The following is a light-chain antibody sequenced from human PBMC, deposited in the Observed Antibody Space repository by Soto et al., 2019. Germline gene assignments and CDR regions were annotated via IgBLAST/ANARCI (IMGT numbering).Light chain of an antibody. CDR2: EVN. Sequence: LTQPASVSGSPGQSITFSCTGTSSDIGVYNYVSWYQQHPGKAPKLMIYEVNNRPSGVSNRFSGSKSGNTASLTISGLQAEDEADYYCSSYTTSNTYVFGTGTKVTVL. J-gene: IGLJ1*01. CDR1: SSDIGVYNY. CDR3: SSYTTSNTYV. V-gene: IGLV2-14*01.